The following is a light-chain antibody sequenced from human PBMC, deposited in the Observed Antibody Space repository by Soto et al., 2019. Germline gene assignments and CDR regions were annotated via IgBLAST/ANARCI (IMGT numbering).Light chain of an antibody. Sequence: QSVLTQPPSVSGAPGQRVTISCTGSSSNIGAGYDVHWYQQLPGTAPKLLIYGNSNRPAGVPDRFSGSKSGTSASLAITGLQAEHEADYYCQVWASTAEFFVFGSGTKVTVL. CDR3: QVWASTAEFFV. CDR1: SSNIGAGYD. J-gene: IGLJ1*01. V-gene: IGLV1-40*01. CDR2: GNS.